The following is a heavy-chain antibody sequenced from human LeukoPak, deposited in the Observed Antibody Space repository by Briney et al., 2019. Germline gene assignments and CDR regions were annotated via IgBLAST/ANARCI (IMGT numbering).Heavy chain of an antibody. CDR2: VSYDGTKI. J-gene: IGHJ4*02. V-gene: IGHV3-30-3*01. D-gene: IGHD5-18*01. CDR3: ARDRVQIWSYVGTFDS. CDR1: GFTFSSYT. Sequence: GGSLRLSCAASGFTFSSYTMHWVRQAPGKGLEWVALVSYDGTKINYADSVKGRFTMSRYISKNTLYLQMNSLKPEDTAVYYCARDRVQIWSYVGTFDSWGQGTLVTVSS.